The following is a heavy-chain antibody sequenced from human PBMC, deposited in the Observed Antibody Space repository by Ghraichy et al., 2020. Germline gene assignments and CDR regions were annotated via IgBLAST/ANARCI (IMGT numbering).Heavy chain of an antibody. V-gene: IGHV4-39*01. CDR3: ARHEGIGIAVAGFGFDY. CDR1: GGSISSSSYY. J-gene: IGHJ4*02. Sequence: SQTLSLTCTVSGGSISSSSYYWGWIRQPPGKGLEWIGSIYYSGSTYYNPSLKSRVTISVDTSKNQFSLKLSSVTAADTAVYYCARHEGIGIAVAGFGFDYWGQGTLVTVSS. D-gene: IGHD6-19*01. CDR2: IYYSGST.